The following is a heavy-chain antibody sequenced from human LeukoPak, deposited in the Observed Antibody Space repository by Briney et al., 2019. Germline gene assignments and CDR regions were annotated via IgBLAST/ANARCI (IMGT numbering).Heavy chain of an antibody. CDR3: ARAPYAIYYYYYMDV. CDR1: GGTFSSYA. V-gene: IGHV1-69*06. J-gene: IGHJ6*03. CDR2: IIPIFGTA. Sequence: GASVKVSCKASGGTFSSYAISWVRQAPGQGLEWMGGIIPIFGTANYAQKFQGRVTITAGKSTSTAYMELSSLRSEDTAVYYCARAPYAIYYYYYMDVWGKGTTVTVSS.